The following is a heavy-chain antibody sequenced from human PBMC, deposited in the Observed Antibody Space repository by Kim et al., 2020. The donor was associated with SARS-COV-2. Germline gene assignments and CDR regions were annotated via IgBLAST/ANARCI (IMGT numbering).Heavy chain of an antibody. V-gene: IGHV5-51*01. J-gene: IGHJ6*02. Sequence: GESLKISCKGLGYSFTSYWIGWVRQMPGKGLECMGMIYPGDSDIKYSPSFQGQVTISADKSINTAYVQWSSLKASDTAMYYCARRRSSQYYYYGMDVWGQGTTVTVSS. D-gene: IGHD6-19*01. CDR1: GYSFTSYW. CDR2: IYPGDSDI. CDR3: ARRRSSQYYYYGMDV.